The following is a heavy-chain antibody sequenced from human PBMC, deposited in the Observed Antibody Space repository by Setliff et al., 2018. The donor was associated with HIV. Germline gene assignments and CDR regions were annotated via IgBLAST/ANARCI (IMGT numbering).Heavy chain of an antibody. CDR3: AKSSFRFFEDLSDWYFDL. V-gene: IGHV3-30*18. CDR1: GFSLRTYG. D-gene: IGHD3-16*02. J-gene: IGHJ2*01. CDR2: ISQDASKD. Sequence: PGGSLRLSCATSGFSLRTYGLHWVRQAPGKGLEWVAVISQDASKDYYADPVKGRFTISKDNSKNTVFLQMNNLRVEDTALYYCAKSSFRFFEDLSDWYFDLWGRGTLVTVSS.